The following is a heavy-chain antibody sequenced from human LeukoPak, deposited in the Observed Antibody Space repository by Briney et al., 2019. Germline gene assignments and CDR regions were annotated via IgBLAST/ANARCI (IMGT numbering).Heavy chain of an antibody. V-gene: IGHV4-4*07. CDR3: ARVGYSSGWYPLDY. CDR1: GGSISSYY. CDR2: IYATGST. J-gene: IGHJ4*02. Sequence: SETLSLTCTVSGGSISSYYWSWIRQPPGKGLEWIGRIYATGSTNYNPSLKSRVTMSVGTSKNQFSLNLNSVTAADTAVYYCARVGYSSGWYPLDYWGQGTLVTVSS. D-gene: IGHD6-19*01.